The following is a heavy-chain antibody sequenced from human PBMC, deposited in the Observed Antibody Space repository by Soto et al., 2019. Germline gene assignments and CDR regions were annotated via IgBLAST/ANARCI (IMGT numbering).Heavy chain of an antibody. CDR1: AFTFSNYY. D-gene: IGHD3-10*01. CDR3: ARWIRGTVDY. V-gene: IGHV3-7*01. Sequence: EVQVVASGGALVQPGGSLRLSCAASAFTFSNYYMGWVRQAPGKGLEWLANIKEDGSDKYYVDSVKGRFTISRDNGKSSLYMQMNSLRAEDTAVYYCARWIRGTVDYWGQGTLVTVSS. J-gene: IGHJ4*02. CDR2: IKEDGSDK.